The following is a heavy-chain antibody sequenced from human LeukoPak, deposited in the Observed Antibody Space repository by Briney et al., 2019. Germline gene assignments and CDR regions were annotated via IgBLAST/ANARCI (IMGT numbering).Heavy chain of an antibody. V-gene: IGHV1-18*01. D-gene: IGHD3-10*01. Sequence: ASVKVSCKASGYTFTSYGISWVRQAPGQGLEWMGWISAYNGNTNYAQKLQGRVTMTTDTSTSTAYMELRSLRSDDTAVYYCARDWATMVRGVIEMDYWGQGTLVTVSS. CDR2: ISAYNGNT. CDR3: ARDWATMVRGVIEMDY. J-gene: IGHJ4*02. CDR1: GYTFTSYG.